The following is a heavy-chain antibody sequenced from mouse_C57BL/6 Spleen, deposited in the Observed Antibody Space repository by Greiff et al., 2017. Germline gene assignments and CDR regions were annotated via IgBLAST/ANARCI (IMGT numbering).Heavy chain of an antibody. CDR1: GYTFTSYW. CDR2: IYPGSGST. Sequence: QVQLQQSGAELVKPGASVKMSCKASGYTFTSYWITWVKQRPGQGLEWIGDIYPGSGSTNYNEKFKSKATLTVDTSSSTAYMQLSSLTSEDSAVYYCAKEGATDLAGYAMDYWGQGTSVTVSS. CDR3: AKEGATDLAGYAMDY. J-gene: IGHJ4*01. V-gene: IGHV1-55*01. D-gene: IGHD3-1*01.